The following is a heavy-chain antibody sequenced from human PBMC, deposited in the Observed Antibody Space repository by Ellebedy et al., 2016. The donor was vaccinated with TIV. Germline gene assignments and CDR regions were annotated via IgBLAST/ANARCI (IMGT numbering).Heavy chain of an antibody. Sequence: GESLKISXAASGFTFSSYGMHWVRQAPGKGLEWVAVISYDGSNKYYADSVKGRFTISRDNAKNTLYLQMNSLRAEDTAVYYCARGIGDDYWGQGTLVTVSS. CDR2: ISYDGSNK. J-gene: IGHJ4*02. V-gene: IGHV3-33*05. CDR1: GFTFSSYG. CDR3: ARGIGDDY. D-gene: IGHD3-16*01.